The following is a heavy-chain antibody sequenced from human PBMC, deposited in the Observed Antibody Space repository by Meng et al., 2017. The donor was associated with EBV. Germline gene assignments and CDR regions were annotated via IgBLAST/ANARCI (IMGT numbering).Heavy chain of an antibody. J-gene: IGHJ4*02. Sequence: QVQLVESGGGGVQPGGALRLSWVVSGFSLRSYAMHWVRQAPGKGLEWVAVIWYDGSNTDHADSVRGRFTISRDNSKNTLYLQMNSLRAEDTAVYHCATGRPSGASFLGYFLYWDQGHLVTVYS. CDR3: ATGRPSGASFLGYFLY. V-gene: IGHV3-33*03. CDR1: GFSLRSYA. CDR2: IWYDGSNT. D-gene: IGHD2-15*01.